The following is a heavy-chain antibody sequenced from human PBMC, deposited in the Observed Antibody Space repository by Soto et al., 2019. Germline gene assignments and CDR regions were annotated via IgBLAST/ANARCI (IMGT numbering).Heavy chain of an antibody. CDR1: GFSFNNYD. D-gene: IGHD6-19*01. V-gene: IGHV3-48*01. CDR3: ARGGPSGWYVIY. Sequence: EVQLVESGGGLVQPGGSLRLSCAASGFSFNNYDMNWVRQSPGKGLEWVSYISTSSGTIYYADSVKGRFTISRDNAKNSVYLQRNILTVEDTAVYYWARGGPSGWYVIYWGQGTLVTVSS. J-gene: IGHJ4*02. CDR2: ISTSSGTI.